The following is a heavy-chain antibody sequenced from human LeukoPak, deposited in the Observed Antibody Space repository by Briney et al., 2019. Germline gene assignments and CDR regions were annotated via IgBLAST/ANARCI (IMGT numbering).Heavy chain of an antibody. CDR2: IRYEGGET. CDR3: AKDLMRDRWFGES. D-gene: IGHD3-10*01. Sequence: GGSLRLSCAASGFTFTYYGFHWVRQAPGEGLEWVAFIRYEGGETHYADSVKGRFTISRDNSKNTLYLEMNSLRADDTGVYYCAKDLMRDRWFGESWGQGTLVTVSS. J-gene: IGHJ4*02. CDR1: GFTFTYYG. V-gene: IGHV3-30*02.